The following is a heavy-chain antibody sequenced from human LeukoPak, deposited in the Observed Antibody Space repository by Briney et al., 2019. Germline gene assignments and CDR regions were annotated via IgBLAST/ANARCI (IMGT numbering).Heavy chain of an antibody. CDR2: IYYFGST. V-gene: IGHV4-39*01. CDR3: AGEYSSSSYFDY. D-gene: IGHD6-6*01. J-gene: IGHJ4*02. Sequence: SETLSLTCTVSGCSISSSSYYWGWIRQPPGKGLEWIGNIYYFGSTYYNPSLKSRVTISVDTSKNQFSLKLSSVTATDTAVYYCAGEYSSSSYFDYWGQGTLVTVSS. CDR1: GCSISSSSYY.